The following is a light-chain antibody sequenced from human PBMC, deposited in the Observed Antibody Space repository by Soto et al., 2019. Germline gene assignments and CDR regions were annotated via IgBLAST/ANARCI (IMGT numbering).Light chain of an antibody. CDR1: SSDVGTYNS. J-gene: IGLJ1*01. CDR3: SSYTSSSTYV. Sequence: QSALTQPASVSGSPGQSITISCTGTSSDVGTYNSVSWYQQHPGKAPEIMIYEVTHRPSGVSDRFSGSKSGNTASLTISGLQTGDEADDYCSSYTSSSTYVFGTGTKVTVL. V-gene: IGLV2-14*01. CDR2: EVT.